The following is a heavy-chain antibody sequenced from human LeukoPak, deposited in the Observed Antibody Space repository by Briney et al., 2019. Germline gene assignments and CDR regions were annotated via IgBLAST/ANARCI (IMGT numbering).Heavy chain of an antibody. CDR1: GFTFSTYW. Sequence: GGSLRLSCAASGFTFSTYWMNWYRQAPGKGLEWVGNINQDASEINYVDSVRGRFTISRDNAKNSLHLQMNSLRAEDTAVYYCATDRDNSDWQKRFDSWGQGPLVTVSS. CDR2: INQDASEI. D-gene: IGHD2-21*02. J-gene: IGHJ4*02. V-gene: IGHV3-7*01. CDR3: ATDRDNSDWQKRFDS.